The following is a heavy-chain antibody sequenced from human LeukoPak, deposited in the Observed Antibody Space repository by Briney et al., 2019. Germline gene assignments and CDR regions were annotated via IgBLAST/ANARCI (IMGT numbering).Heavy chain of an antibody. D-gene: IGHD6-19*01. CDR3: ARDVGDSSGWLGFDY. V-gene: IGHV1-69*04. CDR1: GGTFSSYA. Sequence: GASAKVPCKASGGTFSSYAISWVRQAPGQGLEWMGRIIPILGIANYAQKFQGRVTITTDESTSTAYMELSSLRSEDTAVYYCARDVGDSSGWLGFDYWGQGTLVTVSS. CDR2: IIPILGIA. J-gene: IGHJ4*02.